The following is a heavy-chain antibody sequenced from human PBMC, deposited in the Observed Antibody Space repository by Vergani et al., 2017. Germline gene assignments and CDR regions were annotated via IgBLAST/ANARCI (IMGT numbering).Heavy chain of an antibody. D-gene: IGHD4-17*01. Sequence: QVKLVQPGAEVKKPGASLKVSCKAPGYTLTGYYMHWVRQAPGQGLEWMGWINPNRGGTNYAQKFQGRVTMPRHTSISTAYVELSRLRSDDTAVYYCARGCYGFWHYAFDIWGQGTMVTVSS. CDR3: ARGCYGFWHYAFDI. CDR2: INPNRGGT. V-gene: IGHV1-2*02. CDR1: GYTLTGYY. J-gene: IGHJ3*02.